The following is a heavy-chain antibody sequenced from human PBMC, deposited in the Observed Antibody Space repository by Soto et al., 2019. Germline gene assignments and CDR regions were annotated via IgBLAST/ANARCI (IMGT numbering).Heavy chain of an antibody. J-gene: IGHJ4*02. Sequence: QVQLQESGPGLVKPSETLSLTCTVSGGSISSYYWSWIRQPPGKGLEWIGYIYYSGSTNYNPSLKIRVAIQVYTSNNQVPLKRSSVTAADTAVYYCARAYGGYADYWGLGALVTVSS. CDR2: IYYSGST. V-gene: IGHV4-59*01. CDR1: GGSISSYY. D-gene: IGHD5-12*01. CDR3: ARAYGGYADY.